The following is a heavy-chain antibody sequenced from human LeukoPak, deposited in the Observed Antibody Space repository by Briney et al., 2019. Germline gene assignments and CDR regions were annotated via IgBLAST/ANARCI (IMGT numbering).Heavy chain of an antibody. V-gene: IGHV4-39*01. CDR1: GGSISTSSYY. Sequence: AETLSLTCTVSGGSISTSSYYWAWIRQPPGKGLEWIGSTYYSGNTYYNSSLESRVTISVDTSDKHFSLELTSVTAADTAVYYCARPRSLAAPSSWFDPWGQGTLVIVSS. CDR3: ARPRSLAAPSSWFDP. J-gene: IGHJ5*02. D-gene: IGHD2-15*01. CDR2: TYYSGNT.